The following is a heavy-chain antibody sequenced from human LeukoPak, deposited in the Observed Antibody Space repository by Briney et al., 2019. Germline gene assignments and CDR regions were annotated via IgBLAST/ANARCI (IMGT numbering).Heavy chain of an antibody. D-gene: IGHD2-2*02. CDR1: GFTFSSYW. Sequence: GGSLRLSCAAAGFTFSSYWMSWVRQAPGKGLEWVANIKEDGSEKYYVDSVKGRFTISRDNAKNSLYLQMNSLRAEDTAVYYCARSPRVPAAIRFDYWGQGTLVTVSS. CDR3: ARSPRVPAAIRFDY. V-gene: IGHV3-7*01. J-gene: IGHJ4*01. CDR2: IKEDGSEK.